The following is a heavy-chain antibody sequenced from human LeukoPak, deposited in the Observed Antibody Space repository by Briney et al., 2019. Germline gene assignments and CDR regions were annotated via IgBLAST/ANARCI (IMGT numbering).Heavy chain of an antibody. D-gene: IGHD3-9*01. V-gene: IGHV1-18*01. CDR1: GYTFTSYG. CDR3: ARGGPDDWYFES. J-gene: IGHJ4*02. CDR2: ISSYNGNT. Sequence: ASVKVSCKASGYTFTSYGISWVRQAPGQGLEWMGWISSYNGNTNYAQKLQGRVSMTTDTYTSTAYIELTSLRSDDTAVYCCARGGPDDWYFESWGQGTLVTVSS.